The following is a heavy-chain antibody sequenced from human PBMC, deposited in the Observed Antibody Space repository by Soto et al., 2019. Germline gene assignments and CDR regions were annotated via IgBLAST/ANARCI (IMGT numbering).Heavy chain of an antibody. V-gene: IGHV3-49*04. CDR2: IRRKGCGGTT. CDR1: GFTFGGYA. D-gene: IGHD6-13*01. Sequence: GGSLRLSCTASGFTFGGYAMSWVRQAPGKGLEWVGFIRRKGCGGTTEYAESVKGGVTISRDNSKSIAYLQMNSLKTEATAVYFCQRVGHSSSWCRVNCDSWGQGTLVTVCS. CDR3: QRVGHSSSWCRVNCDS. J-gene: IGHJ4*02.